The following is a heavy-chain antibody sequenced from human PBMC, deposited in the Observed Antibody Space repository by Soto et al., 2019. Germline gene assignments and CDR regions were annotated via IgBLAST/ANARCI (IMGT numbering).Heavy chain of an antibody. J-gene: IGHJ4*02. V-gene: IGHV1-46*01. Sequence: QVQLVQSGAEVKKPGASVKVSCKASGYTFTTYYMHWVRQAPGQGLEWMGIISPDGVRTSYAQKFQGRVTMTRDTYTSTVYMELSSLISEDTAVYYCATRDPGHYWGQGTLVTVSS. CDR3: ATRDPGHY. CDR1: GYTFTTYY. CDR2: ISPDGVRT.